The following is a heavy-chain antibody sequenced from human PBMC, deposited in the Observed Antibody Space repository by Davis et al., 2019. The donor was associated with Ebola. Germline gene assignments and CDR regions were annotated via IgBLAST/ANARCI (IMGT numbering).Heavy chain of an antibody. V-gene: IGHV3-23*01. CDR2: ISGSGGST. J-gene: IGHJ5*02. CDR1: GFTVSSNY. CDR3: AKSQQSSNWYDCFDP. D-gene: IGHD6-13*01. Sequence: GGSLRLSCAASGFTVSSNYMSWVRQAPGKGLERVSAISGSGGSTYYADSVKCRFTISRDNSKNTLNLQMNSLTAEDTAVYYFAKSQQSSNWYDCFDPWGQGTLVTVSS.